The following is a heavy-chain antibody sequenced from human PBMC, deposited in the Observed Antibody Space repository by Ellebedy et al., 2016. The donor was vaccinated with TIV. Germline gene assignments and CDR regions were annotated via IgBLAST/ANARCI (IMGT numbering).Heavy chain of an antibody. CDR3: ARGGASSKYFDY. CDR1: GDSISSYY. Sequence: MPSETLSLTCTVSGDSISSYYWSWIRQPPGKGLEWIGFIYYSGSTNYNPSLKSRFTISVDTSKNQFSLELSSVTAADTAVYYCARGGASSKYFDYWGQGTLVTVSS. V-gene: IGHV4-59*01. J-gene: IGHJ4*02. CDR2: IYYSGST.